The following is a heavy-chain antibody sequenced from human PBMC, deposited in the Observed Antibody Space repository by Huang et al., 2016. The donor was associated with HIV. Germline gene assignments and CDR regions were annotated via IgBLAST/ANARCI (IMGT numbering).Heavy chain of an antibody. CDR1: VGSFNSLA. CDR3: AREGQTWYGKPIAAFEI. Sequence: VQLVQSGAEVKRPGTSVKISCKAFVGSFNSLAFNWVRQAPGQGLQYSGGIVPRFSVTNYAEKFRGRLTISADKSTSTVFMELRGLTSEDTAVFFCAREGQTWYGKPIAAFEIWGQGTTVIVSP. D-gene: IGHD6-13*01. J-gene: IGHJ3*02. V-gene: IGHV1-69*10. CDR2: IVPRFSVT.